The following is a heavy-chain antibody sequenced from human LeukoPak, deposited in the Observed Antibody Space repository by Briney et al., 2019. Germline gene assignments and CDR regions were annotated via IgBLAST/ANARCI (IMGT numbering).Heavy chain of an antibody. J-gene: IGHJ4*02. CDR3: ARGRSTTVTTWYYFDY. CDR2: INHSGST. CDR1: GGSFSGYY. V-gene: IGHV4-34*01. D-gene: IGHD4-17*01. Sequence: PSETLSLTCAVYGGSFSGYYWSWVRQPPGKGLEWIGEINHSGSTNYDPSLKSRVTISVDTSKTQFSMKLSSVPAADTAVYYCARGRSTTVTTWYYFDYWGQGTLVTVSS.